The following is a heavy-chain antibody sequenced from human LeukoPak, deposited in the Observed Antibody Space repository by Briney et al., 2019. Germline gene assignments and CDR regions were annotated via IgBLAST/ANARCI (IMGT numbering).Heavy chain of an antibody. CDR1: GGSISSSGYY. J-gene: IGHJ4*02. V-gene: IGHV4-39*01. D-gene: IGHD5-24*01. CDR2: IYFSGTT. CDR3: ARSAQLGREFDY. Sequence: PSETLSLTCTVSGGSISSSGYYWGWVRQPPGKGLEWIGIIYFSGTTYYNPSLKSRVTISVDTSKNQFSLKLNSVTAADTAVYYCARSAQLGREFDYWGLGTLVTVSS.